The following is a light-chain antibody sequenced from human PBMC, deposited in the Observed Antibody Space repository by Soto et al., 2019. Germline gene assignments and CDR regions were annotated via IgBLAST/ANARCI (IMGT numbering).Light chain of an antibody. CDR1: QSVSNNY. CDR2: GAS. CDR3: QQYGSSRWT. Sequence: EIVLTQSPGTLSLSPGERATLSCRASQSVSNNYLAWYQQKPGQAPRLLIYGASSRATGIPDRFSGSWSGTDFTLTTSRLEPEDFAVYYCQQYGSSRWTFGQGTKVDIK. V-gene: IGKV3-20*01. J-gene: IGKJ1*01.